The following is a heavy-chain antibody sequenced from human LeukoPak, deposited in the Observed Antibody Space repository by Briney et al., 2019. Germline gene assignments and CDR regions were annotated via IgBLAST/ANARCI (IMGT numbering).Heavy chain of an antibody. CDR1: GFTFSSYA. Sequence: GGSLRLSCAASGFTFSSYAMSWVRQAPGKGLEWVSAISGSGGSTYYADSVKGRFTISRDNSKNTLYLQMNSLRAEDTAVYYCANQLGEVRGVIGWDYRGQGTLVTVSS. V-gene: IGHV3-23*01. CDR3: ANQLGEVRGVIGWDY. CDR2: ISGSGGST. D-gene: IGHD3-10*01. J-gene: IGHJ4*02.